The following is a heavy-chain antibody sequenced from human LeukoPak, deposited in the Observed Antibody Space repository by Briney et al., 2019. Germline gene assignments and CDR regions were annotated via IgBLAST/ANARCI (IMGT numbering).Heavy chain of an antibody. J-gene: IGHJ4*02. Sequence: SVKVSCKASGGTFSSYPFTWVRQAPGQGLEWMGEITPIFGAANYAQTFQGRVTITADESTSTVFMELSGLKSDDTAFYYCARNSRVASTSGLNYWGQGTLVTVSS. CDR3: ARNSRVASTSGLNY. CDR1: GGTFSSYP. V-gene: IGHV1-69*13. D-gene: IGHD4-23*01. CDR2: ITPIFGAA.